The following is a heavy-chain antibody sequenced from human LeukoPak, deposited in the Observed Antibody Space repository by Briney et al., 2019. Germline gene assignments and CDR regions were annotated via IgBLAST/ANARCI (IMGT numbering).Heavy chain of an antibody. CDR3: ARDWGRLYYDFWSGYGSPYGMDV. D-gene: IGHD3-3*01. CDR2: ISSSSSYI. V-gene: IGHV3-21*01. J-gene: IGHJ6*02. Sequence: PGGSLRLSCAASGFTFSRYWMSWVRQAPGKGLEWVSSISSSSSYIYYADSVKGRFTISRDNAKNSLYLQMNSLRAEDTAVYYCARDWGRLYYDFWSGYGSPYGMDVWGQGTTVTVSS. CDR1: GFTFSRYW.